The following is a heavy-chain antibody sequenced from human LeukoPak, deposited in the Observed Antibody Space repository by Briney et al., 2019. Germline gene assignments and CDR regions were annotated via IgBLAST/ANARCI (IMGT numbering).Heavy chain of an antibody. V-gene: IGHV4-4*07. Sequence: SETLSLTCTVSGGSISSYCWSWIRQPAGKGLEWIGRIYTSGSTNYNPSLKSRVTMSVDTSKNQFSLKLSSVTAADAAVYYCARWGYSYGNFDYWGQGTLVTVSS. CDR1: GGSISSYC. CDR3: ARWGYSYGNFDY. D-gene: IGHD5-18*01. CDR2: IYTSGST. J-gene: IGHJ4*02.